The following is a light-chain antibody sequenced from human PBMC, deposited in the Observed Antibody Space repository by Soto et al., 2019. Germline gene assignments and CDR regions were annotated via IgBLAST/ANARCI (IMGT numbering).Light chain of an antibody. CDR3: QQYYLSPLT. CDR2: WAS. CDR1: QDINKN. Sequence: DIQMTQSPSSLSASVGDRVTITCQASQDINKNLIWYQQKPGKAPKLLIYWASTRESGVPDRFSGSASGTDFTLTISSLQAEDVAIYYCQQYYLSPLTFGGGTKVDI. V-gene: IGKV1-33*01. J-gene: IGKJ4*01.